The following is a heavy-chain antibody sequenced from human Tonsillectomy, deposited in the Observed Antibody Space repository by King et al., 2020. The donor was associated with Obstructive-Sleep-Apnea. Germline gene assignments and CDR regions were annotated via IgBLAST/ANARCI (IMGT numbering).Heavy chain of an antibody. Sequence: QLQESGPGLVKPSETLSLTCTVSGVSISTSSSYWGWIRQPPGKGLGWIGSIYYDGNTYYNPSLKSRVAISLDTSKNHFSLRLSSVAAADTAMYYCAKYPWGVVMAADSAPGPWRQGTLVTVSS. J-gene: IGHJ5*02. D-gene: IGHD2-15*01. CDR2: IYYDGNT. CDR1: GVSISTSSSY. V-gene: IGHV4-39*07. CDR3: AKYPWGVVMAADSAPGP.